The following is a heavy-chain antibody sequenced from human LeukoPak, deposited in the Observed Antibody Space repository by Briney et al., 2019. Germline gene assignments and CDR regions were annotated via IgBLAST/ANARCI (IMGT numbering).Heavy chain of an antibody. CDR1: GFTFSSYA. D-gene: IGHD6-13*01. CDR2: ISSSSSYI. V-gene: IGHV3-21*01. Sequence: GGSLRLSCAASGFTFSSYAMNWVRQAPGKGLEWVSSISSSSSYIYYADSVKGRFTISRDNSKNTLYLQMNSLRAEDTAVYYCAKDSVQYSSSWRYFDYWGQGTLVTVSS. CDR3: AKDSVQYSSSWRYFDY. J-gene: IGHJ4*02.